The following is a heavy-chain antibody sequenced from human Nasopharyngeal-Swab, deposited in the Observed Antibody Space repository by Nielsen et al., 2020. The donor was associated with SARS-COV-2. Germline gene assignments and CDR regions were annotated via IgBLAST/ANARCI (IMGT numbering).Heavy chain of an antibody. CDR3: ARGGNYYDSSGYVYYYYGMDV. V-gene: IGHV3-30*04. CDR2: ISYDGSNK. Sequence: GESLKISCAASGFTFSSYAMHWVRQAPGKGLEWVAVISYDGSNKYYADSVKGRFNISRDNSKNTLYLQMNSLRAEDTAVYYCARGGNYYDSSGYVYYYYGMDVWGQGTTVTVSS. D-gene: IGHD3-22*01. CDR1: GFTFSSYA. J-gene: IGHJ6*02.